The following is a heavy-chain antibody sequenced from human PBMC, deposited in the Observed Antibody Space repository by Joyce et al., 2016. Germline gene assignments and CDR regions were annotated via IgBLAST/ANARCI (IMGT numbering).Heavy chain of an antibody. CDR3: ARVVTTGVYFDY. V-gene: IGHV1-18*01. J-gene: IGHJ4*02. D-gene: IGHD4-23*01. CDR2: ISAYNDNT. CDR1: GYTFTYYS. Sequence: QVQLVQSGAEVKKPGASVKVSCKASGYTFTYYSISWVRQDPGKGLELMGWISAYNDNTDSAQKFQGRVTMTTDTSTSTVYMELRSLRSDDTAVYYCARVVTTGVYFDYWGQGSLVTVSS.